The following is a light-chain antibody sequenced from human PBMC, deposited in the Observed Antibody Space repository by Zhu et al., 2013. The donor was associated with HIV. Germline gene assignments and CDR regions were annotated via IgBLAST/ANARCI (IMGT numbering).Light chain of an antibody. CDR1: QNVSSN. CDR3: QQYDSWPPIT. J-gene: IGKJ3*01. Sequence: EIVMTQSPATLSVSPGDRATLSCRASQNVSSNLAWYQQKPGQAPRPLIYGASTRATGFPARFSGSGSGTEFTLTISSLQSEDFAVYYCQQYDSWPPITFGPGTKVDFK. V-gene: IGKV3-15*01. CDR2: GAS.